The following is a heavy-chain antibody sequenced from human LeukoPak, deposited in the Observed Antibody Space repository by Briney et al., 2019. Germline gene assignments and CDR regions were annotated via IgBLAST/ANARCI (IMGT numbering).Heavy chain of an antibody. J-gene: IGHJ3*01. CDR3: AKDIQLST. Sequence: GGSLRLSCAASGFTLSVAAMAWVRQAPGKGLEWVLLSDASGESTYYADSVKGRFTISRDNSKNTLSMQMNSLRVEDTAMYFCAKDIQLSTWGLGTMVTVSS. D-gene: IGHD5-24*01. V-gene: IGHV3-23*01. CDR1: GFTLSVAA. CDR2: SDASGEST.